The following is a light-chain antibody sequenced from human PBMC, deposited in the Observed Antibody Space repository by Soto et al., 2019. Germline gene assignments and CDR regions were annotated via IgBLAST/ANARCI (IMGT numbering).Light chain of an antibody. V-gene: IGLV2-23*02. Sequence: QSVLTQPASVSRSPGQSITISCTGTSSDVGSYKPVSWYQQHPGKAPKLMIYEVSKWPSGVSNRFSGSKSGNTASLTISCLQAEDEADYYCCSYAGSSTFYVFGTGTKVTVL. CDR2: EVS. CDR3: CSYAGSSTFYV. J-gene: IGLJ1*01. CDR1: SSDVGSYKP.